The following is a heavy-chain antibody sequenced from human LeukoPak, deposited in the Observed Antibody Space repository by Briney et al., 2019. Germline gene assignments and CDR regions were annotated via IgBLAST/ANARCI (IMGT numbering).Heavy chain of an antibody. Sequence: ASVKVSCKASGGTFSSYAISWVRQAPGQGLERMGGIIPIFGTANYAQKFQGRVTITADESTSTAYMELSSLRSEDTAVYYCARDPIPNYYDSSESDRSRGDYWGQGTLVTVSS. CDR3: ARDPIPNYYDSSESDRSRGDY. D-gene: IGHD3-22*01. V-gene: IGHV1-69*13. J-gene: IGHJ4*02. CDR1: GGTFSSYA. CDR2: IIPIFGTA.